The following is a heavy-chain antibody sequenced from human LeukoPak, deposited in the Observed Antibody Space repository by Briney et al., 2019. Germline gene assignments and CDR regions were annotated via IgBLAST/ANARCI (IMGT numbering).Heavy chain of an antibody. D-gene: IGHD6-6*01. CDR2: ISAYNDNT. J-gene: IGHJ6*02. CDR3: ARDSSSSLGLGYYYYGMDV. Sequence: GASVKVSCKASGYTFTSYGISWVRQAPGQGLEWMGWISAYNDNTNYAQKLRGRVTMTTDTSTSTAYMELRSLRSDDTAVYYCARDSSSSLGLGYYYYGMDVWGQGTTVTVSS. V-gene: IGHV1-18*01. CDR1: GYTFTSYG.